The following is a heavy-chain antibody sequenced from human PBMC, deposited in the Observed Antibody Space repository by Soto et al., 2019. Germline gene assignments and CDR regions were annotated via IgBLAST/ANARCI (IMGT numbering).Heavy chain of an antibody. V-gene: IGHV3-30*02. CDR1: GFTFRSYG. CDR2: IIYDGSNK. Sequence: GGSLRLSCAASGFTFRSYGMHWVRQAPGKGLEWVASIIYDGSNKYYAVSVKGRFSISRDNSKDTLYLQMDSLRAEDTAVYYCVKDQLNYYYYGMAVWGQGTAVTAP. J-gene: IGHJ6*02. CDR3: VKDQLNYYYYGMAV.